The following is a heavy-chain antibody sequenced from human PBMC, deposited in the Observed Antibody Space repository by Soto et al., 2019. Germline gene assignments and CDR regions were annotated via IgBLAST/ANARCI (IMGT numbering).Heavy chain of an antibody. CDR1: GFPFSIYS. D-gene: IGHD6-19*01. CDR2: ITSDTNTI. J-gene: IGHJ4*02. V-gene: IGHV3-48*02. Sequence: EVQLVESGGGLVQPGGSLRLTCVASGFPFSIYSMNWVRQAPGKGLEWSSYITSDTNTIKYDDSVKGRFTISRDNAKNLAYLKMNSLREEDTAVYFCASSVEGHFDYWGQGTVVTGSS. CDR3: ASSVEGHFDY.